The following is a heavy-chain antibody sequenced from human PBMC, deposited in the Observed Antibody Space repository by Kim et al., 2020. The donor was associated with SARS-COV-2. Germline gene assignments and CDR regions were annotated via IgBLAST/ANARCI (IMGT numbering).Heavy chain of an antibody. CDR2: ISAYNGNT. J-gene: IGHJ5*02. CDR3: ARDGGFFTVTSAWGGWFDP. D-gene: IGHD4-17*01. CDR1: GYTFTSYG. Sequence: ASVKVSCKASGYTFTSYGISWVRQAPGQGLEWMGWISAYNGNTNYAQKLQGRVTMTTDTSTSTAYMELRSLRSDDTAVYYCARDGGFFTVTSAWGGWFDPWGQGTLVNVSS. V-gene: IGHV1-18*01.